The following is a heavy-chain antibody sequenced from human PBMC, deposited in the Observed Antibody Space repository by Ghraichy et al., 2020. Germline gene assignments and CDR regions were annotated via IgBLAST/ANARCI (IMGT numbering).Heavy chain of an antibody. CDR1: GFTFSNYW. J-gene: IGHJ4*02. CDR3: ARGGDYYDNSGYKY. Sequence: GGSLRLSCAAYGFTFSNYWMSWVRQAPGKGLEWVGNIKQDGSEKYYVDSVKGRFTISRDNAKNSLYLQMNSLRAEDTAVYYCARGGDYYDNSGYKYWGQGTLVTVSS. D-gene: IGHD3-22*01. CDR2: IKQDGSEK. V-gene: IGHV3-7*03.